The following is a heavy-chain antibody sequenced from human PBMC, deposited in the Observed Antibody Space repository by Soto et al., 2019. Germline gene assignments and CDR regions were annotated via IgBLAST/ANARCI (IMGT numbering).Heavy chain of an antibody. Sequence: SETLSLTCHVSGGSISAYYLMWIRQPPGKGLEWIGYISYSGTTNYSPSLENRVTISIDTSKKQLSLRLSSVTTADTAVDYCARRGYDYWIGPVPSADYWVQGTRV. D-gene: IGHD3-3*01. CDR1: GGSISAYY. CDR2: ISYSGTT. J-gene: IGHJ4*02. CDR3: ARRGYDYWIGPVPSADY. V-gene: IGHV4-59*01.